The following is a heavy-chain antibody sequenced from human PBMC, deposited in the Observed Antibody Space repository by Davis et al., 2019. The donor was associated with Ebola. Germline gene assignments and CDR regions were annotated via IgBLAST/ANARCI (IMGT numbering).Heavy chain of an antibody. D-gene: IGHD3-3*01. CDR1: GGSIRSSSYY. CDR2: LYYSGST. CDR3: ARQGFWSGYTFDY. V-gene: IGHV4-39*01. J-gene: IGHJ4*02. Sequence: SEILSPPCTVLGGSIRSSSYYWGSIRQPQGKGLEWIGSLYYSGSTSYNPSLKSRVTISVDTSKNQFSLKLSSVTAANTAVYYCARQGFWSGYTFDYWGQGTLVTVSS.